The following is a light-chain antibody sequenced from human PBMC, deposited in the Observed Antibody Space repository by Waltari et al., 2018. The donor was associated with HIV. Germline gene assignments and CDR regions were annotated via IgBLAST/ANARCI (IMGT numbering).Light chain of an antibody. Sequence: DIQMTQSPPSLSASVGDTVTIPCQASQGISSWLAWYQQKPGKAPKPLIYAASSLQTGVPARFSGSGTGTHFTLTISSLQPEDFATYYCQHYDTFPYTFGQGTRLEIK. V-gene: IGKV1D-16*01. CDR3: QHYDTFPYT. J-gene: IGKJ2*01. CDR2: AAS. CDR1: QGISSW.